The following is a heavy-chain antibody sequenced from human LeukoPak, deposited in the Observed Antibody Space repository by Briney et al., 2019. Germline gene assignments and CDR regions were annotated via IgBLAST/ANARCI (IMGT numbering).Heavy chain of an antibody. V-gene: IGHV1-18*01. CDR3: ARSEIIVGATLGGFDY. J-gene: IGHJ4*02. Sequence: ASVKVSCKASGYTFTSYGISWVRQAPGQGLEWMRWISAYNGNTNYAQKLQGRVTMTTDTSTSTAYMELRSLRSDDTAVYYCARSEIIVGATLGGFDYWGQGTLVTVSS. CDR1: GYTFTSYG. CDR2: ISAYNGNT. D-gene: IGHD1-26*01.